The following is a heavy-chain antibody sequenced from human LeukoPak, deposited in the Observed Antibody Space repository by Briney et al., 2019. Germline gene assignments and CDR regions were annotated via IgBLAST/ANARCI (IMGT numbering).Heavy chain of an antibody. CDR1: GGSISSYY. CDR2: IYTSGST. J-gene: IGHJ3*02. Sequence: PSETLSLTCTVSGGSISSYYWSWIRQPAGKGLEWIGRIYTSGSTNYNPSLKSRVTMSVDTSKNQFSLKLSSVTAADTAVYYCAREYYDSSGYYPYDAFDIWGQGTMVPVSS. CDR3: AREYYDSSGYYPYDAFDI. V-gene: IGHV4-4*07. D-gene: IGHD3-22*01.